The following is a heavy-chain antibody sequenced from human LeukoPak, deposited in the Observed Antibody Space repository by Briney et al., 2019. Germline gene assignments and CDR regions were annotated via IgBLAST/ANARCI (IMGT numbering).Heavy chain of an antibody. D-gene: IGHD2/OR15-2a*01. CDR2: IYYSGSA. CDR3: ARTEGYYLFDY. CDR1: GGSFSGYY. Sequence: SETLSLTCAVYGGSFSGYYWSWIRQPPGKGLEWIGYIYYSGSASYNPSLKNRVTMSVDTSKNQISLKLSSVTAADTAVYYCARTEGYYLFDYWGQGTLVTVSS. J-gene: IGHJ4*02. V-gene: IGHV4-59*01.